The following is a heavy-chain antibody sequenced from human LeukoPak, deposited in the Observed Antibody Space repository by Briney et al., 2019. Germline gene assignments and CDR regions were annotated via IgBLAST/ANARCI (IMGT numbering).Heavy chain of an antibody. V-gene: IGHV3-23*01. CDR3: AGDYGDYDG. D-gene: IGHD4-17*01. CDR1: GFTFSNYV. CDR2: ISGSGDST. J-gene: IGHJ4*02. Sequence: GGSLRLSCAASGFTFSNYVMSWVRQAPGKGLEWVSGISGSGDSTYYADSVKGRFTISRDNSKNTLYLQMNSLRAEDTAVYYCAGDYGDYDGWGQGTLVTVSS.